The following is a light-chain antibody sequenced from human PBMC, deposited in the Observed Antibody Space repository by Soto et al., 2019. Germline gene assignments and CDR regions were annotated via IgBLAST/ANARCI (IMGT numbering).Light chain of an antibody. J-gene: IGLJ1*01. CDR3: NFFTTPNPCV. V-gene: IGLV2-14*03. Sequence: QSALTQPASVSGSPGQSITISCTGASSDVGGFDHVSWYQQHPGKVPRLLIYDVSSRPSGVSDRFSGSKSGNTASLTISGLQDEDGAYNYSNFFTTPNPCVFGTGTK. CDR2: DVS. CDR1: SSDVGGFDH.